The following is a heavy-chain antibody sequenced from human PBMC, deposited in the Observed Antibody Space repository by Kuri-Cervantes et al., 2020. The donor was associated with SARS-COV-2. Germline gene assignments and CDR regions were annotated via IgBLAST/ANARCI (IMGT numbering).Heavy chain of an antibody. CDR1: GFTFSSYA. D-gene: IGHD3-3*01. Sequence: GESLKISCAASGFTFSSYAMHWVRQAPGKGLEWVAVIWYDGSNKYYADSVKGRFTISRDNSKNTLYLQMNSLRDEDTAVYYCARDGGIRITIFGVGPRYGMDVWGQGTTVTVSS. CDR3: ARDGGIRITIFGVGPRYGMDV. J-gene: IGHJ6*02. CDR2: IWYDGSNK. V-gene: IGHV3-33*08.